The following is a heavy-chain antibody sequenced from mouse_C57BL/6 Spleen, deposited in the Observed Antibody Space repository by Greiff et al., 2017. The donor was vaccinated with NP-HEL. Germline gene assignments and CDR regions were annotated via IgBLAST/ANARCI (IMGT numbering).Heavy chain of an antibody. J-gene: IGHJ2*01. V-gene: IGHV1-64*01. CDR2: IHPNSGST. CDR1: GYTFTSYW. D-gene: IGHD1-1*01. CDR3: ARDDYYGSSDY. Sequence: QVQLQQPGAELVKPGASVKLSCTASGYTFTSYWMHWVKQRPGQGLEWIGMIHPNSGSTNYNEKFKSKATLTVDKSSSTAYMQLSSLTSEDSAVYYCARDDYYGSSDYWGQGTTLTVSS.